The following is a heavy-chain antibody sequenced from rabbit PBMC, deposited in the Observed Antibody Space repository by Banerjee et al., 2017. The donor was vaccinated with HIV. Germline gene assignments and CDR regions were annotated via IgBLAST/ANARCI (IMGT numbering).Heavy chain of an antibody. CDR1: AFSFSSSYY. J-gene: IGHJ4*01. CDR3: ARSVAAGSDYQIYWNL. V-gene: IGHV1S43*01. Sequence: QSLEESGGGLVQPEGSLTLTCTASAFSFSSSYYMRWVRQAPGKGLELIGCIYTSSGGTWYASWVNGRFTISRSTSLNTVTLQMTTLTGADTATYFCARSVAAGSDYQIYWNLWGPGTLVTVS. D-gene: IGHD4-2*01. CDR2: IYTSSGGT.